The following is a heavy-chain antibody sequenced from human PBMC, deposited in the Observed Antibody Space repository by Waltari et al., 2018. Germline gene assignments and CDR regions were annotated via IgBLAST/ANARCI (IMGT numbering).Heavy chain of an antibody. V-gene: IGHV3-7*01. J-gene: IGHJ4*02. CDR2: IKQDGSEK. Sequence: EVQLVESGGGLVQPGGSLRLSCAASGSTFSSYWMSWVRQAPGKGLEWVANIKQDGSEKYYVDSVKGRFTISRDNAKNSLYLQMNSLRAEDTAVYYCARIKAGAVLNDYWGQGTLVTVSS. CDR3: ARIKAGAVLNDY. CDR1: GSTFSSYW. D-gene: IGHD1-1*01.